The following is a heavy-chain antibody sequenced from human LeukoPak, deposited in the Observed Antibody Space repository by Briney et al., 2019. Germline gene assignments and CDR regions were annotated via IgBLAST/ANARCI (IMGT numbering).Heavy chain of an antibody. CDR3: ARLPEYSNSLIDY. V-gene: IGHV4-39*01. Sequence: PSETLSLTCTVSGGSISSSSYYWGWIRQPPGKGLEWIGSIYYSGSTYYNPSLKSRVTISVDTSKNQFSLKLSSVTAADTAVYYCARLPEYSNSLIDYWGQGTLVTVSS. CDR1: GGSISSSSYY. D-gene: IGHD6-6*01. CDR2: IYYSGST. J-gene: IGHJ4*02.